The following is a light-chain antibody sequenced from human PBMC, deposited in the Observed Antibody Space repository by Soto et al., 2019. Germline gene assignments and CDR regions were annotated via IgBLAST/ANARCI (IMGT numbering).Light chain of an antibody. CDR2: EAS. CDR1: QSVSRK. V-gene: IGKV3-15*01. Sequence: EVVMTQSPATLSGSPGERATLSCRASQSVSRKLAWYQQKPRHAPRLLLYEASTRATGIPGSFSGSGSGTEFTLTISSLQSEDFAVYYCQQYKNWPPITFGQGTRLEI. CDR3: QQYKNWPPIT. J-gene: IGKJ5*01.